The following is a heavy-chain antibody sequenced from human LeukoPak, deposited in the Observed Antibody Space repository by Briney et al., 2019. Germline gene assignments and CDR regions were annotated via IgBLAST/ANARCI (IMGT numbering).Heavy chain of an antibody. J-gene: IGHJ5*02. D-gene: IGHD2-2*03. V-gene: IGHV4-4*07. CDR3: ARDFGLGHCSSTSCSFDP. Sequence: PSETLSLTCTVSGGSISSYYWSWIRQPAGKGLEWIGRIYTSGSTNYNPSLKSRVTMSVDTSKNQFSLKLSSVTAADTAVYYCARDFGLGHCSSTSCSFDPWGQGTLVTVSS. CDR2: IYTSGST. CDR1: GGSISSYY.